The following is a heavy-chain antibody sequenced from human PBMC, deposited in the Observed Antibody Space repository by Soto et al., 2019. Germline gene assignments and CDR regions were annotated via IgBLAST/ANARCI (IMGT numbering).Heavy chain of an antibody. V-gene: IGHV4-59*01. CDR2: ISFSGAT. CDR1: GVSITSYF. CDR3: GGRRGDGYQPYFAF. J-gene: IGHJ6*01. Sequence: SETLSLTCTVSGVSITSYFWSWIRQTPGKGLDWIGSISFSGATYSNPSLKGRAALSVDTSENHLPLTLNSVTSADAAVYFCGGRRGDGYQPYFAFWGQGNQVPLFS. D-gene: IGHD2-2*01.